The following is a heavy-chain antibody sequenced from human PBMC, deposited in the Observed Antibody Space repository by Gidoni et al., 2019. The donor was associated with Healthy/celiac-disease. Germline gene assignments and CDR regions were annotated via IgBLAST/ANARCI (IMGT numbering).Heavy chain of an antibody. CDR2: MNPNSGNT. CDR1: GYTFTSYD. CDR3: ARVMAAAGTSPCYYYGMDV. D-gene: IGHD6-13*01. V-gene: IGHV1-8*01. Sequence: QVQLVQSGAEVKKPGASVKVSCKASGYTFTSYDINWVRPATGKGLEWMGWMNPNSGNTGYAQKFQGRVTMTRNTSISTAYMELSSLRSEDTAVYYCARVMAAAGTSPCYYYGMDVGGQGTTVTVSS. J-gene: IGHJ6*02.